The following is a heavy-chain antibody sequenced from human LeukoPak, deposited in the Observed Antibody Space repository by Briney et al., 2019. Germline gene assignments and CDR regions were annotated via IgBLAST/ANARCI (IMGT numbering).Heavy chain of an antibody. D-gene: IGHD3-10*01. CDR2: ISTIGIT. CDR3: ARDGGFGELWIWFDP. V-gene: IGHV4-61*02. J-gene: IGHJ5*02. CDR1: SGSISSSNYY. Sequence: PSETLSLTCTVSSGSISSSNYYWSWIRQPAGGGLEWIGRISTIGITNYNPSLISRVTISVDTSKNQFSLKLSSVTAADTAVYYCARDGGFGELWIWFDPWGQGTLVTVSS.